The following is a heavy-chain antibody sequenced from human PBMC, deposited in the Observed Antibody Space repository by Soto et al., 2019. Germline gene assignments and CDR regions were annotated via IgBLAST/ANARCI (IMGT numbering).Heavy chain of an antibody. CDR3: AFHQEAVAGKEDGY. J-gene: IGHJ4*02. CDR1: GFTFSSYA. Sequence: EVQLLESGGGLVQPGGSLRLSCAASGFTFSSYAMSWVRQAPGKGLEWVSAISGSGGSTYYADSVKGRFTISRDNSKNTLYLQMSSLRAEDTAVYYCAFHQEAVAGKEDGYWGQGTLVTVSS. V-gene: IGHV3-23*01. D-gene: IGHD6-19*01. CDR2: ISGSGGST.